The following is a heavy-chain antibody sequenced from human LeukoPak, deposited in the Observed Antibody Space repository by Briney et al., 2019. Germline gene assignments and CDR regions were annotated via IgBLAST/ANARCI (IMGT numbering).Heavy chain of an antibody. V-gene: IGHV3-20*04. CDR2: INWNGGST. Sequence: ETLSLTCAVYGGSFSGYYWSWIRQPPGKGLEWVSGINWNGGSTGYADSVKGRFTISRDNAKNSLYLQMNSLRAEDTALYYCARVGTYSSSGYYYYMDVWGKGTTVTVSS. CDR3: ARVGTYSSSGYYYYMDV. CDR1: GGSFSGYY. D-gene: IGHD6-6*01. J-gene: IGHJ6*03.